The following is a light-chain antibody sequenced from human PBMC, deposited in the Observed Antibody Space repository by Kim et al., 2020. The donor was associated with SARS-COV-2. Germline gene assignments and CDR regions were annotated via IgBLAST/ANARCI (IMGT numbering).Light chain of an antibody. CDR3: QQYNNWPLT. V-gene: IGKV3-15*01. Sequence: ELVMTQSPATLSVSPGERATLSCRASQSVSNNLAWYQQKPGQAPRLLIYGASTRATGIPARSTGSGSGTEFTLTFSSLQSEDFAVYYCQQYNNWPLTFGGGTKVDIK. J-gene: IGKJ4*01. CDR2: GAS. CDR1: QSVSNN.